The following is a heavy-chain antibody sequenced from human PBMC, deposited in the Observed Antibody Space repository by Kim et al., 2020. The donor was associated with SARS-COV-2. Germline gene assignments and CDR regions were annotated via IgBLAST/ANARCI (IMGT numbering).Heavy chain of an antibody. V-gene: IGHV4-34*01. CDR3: ARVTMVRGVIYYYYYGMDV. J-gene: IGHJ6*02. D-gene: IGHD3-10*01. Sequence: SRVTISVDTSKNQFSLKLSSVTAADTAVYYCARVTMVRGVIYYYYYGMDVWGQGTTVTVSS.